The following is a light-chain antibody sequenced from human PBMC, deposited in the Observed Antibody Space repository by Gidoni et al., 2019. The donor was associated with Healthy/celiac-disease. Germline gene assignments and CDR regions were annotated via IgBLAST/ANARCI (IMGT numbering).Light chain of an antibody. CDR2: DAS. CDR1: QSISSY. V-gene: IGKV1-39*01. Sequence: QMTQSPTPLSASVGDRVTITCRASQSISSYLDWYQQKPGKAPKLLIYDASSLQSGVPARFSGSGSGTDFTLTISRLKPEDFATYYCQQSNSTPRTVGQXTRVEIK. J-gene: IGKJ5*01. CDR3: QQSNSTPRT.